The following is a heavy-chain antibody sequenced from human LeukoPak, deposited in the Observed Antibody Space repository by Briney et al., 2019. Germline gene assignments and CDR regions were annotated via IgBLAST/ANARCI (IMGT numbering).Heavy chain of an antibody. CDR3: ARSTVTTGYFDY. V-gene: IGHV3-74*01. J-gene: IGHJ4*02. D-gene: IGHD4-17*01. Sequence: GGSLRLSCAASGFTVSSNYMSWVRQAPGKGLVWVSRINSDGSSTSYADSVKGRFTISRDNAKNTLYLQMNSLRAEDTAVYYCARSTVTTGYFDYWGQGTLVTVSS. CDR1: GFTVSSNY. CDR2: INSDGSST.